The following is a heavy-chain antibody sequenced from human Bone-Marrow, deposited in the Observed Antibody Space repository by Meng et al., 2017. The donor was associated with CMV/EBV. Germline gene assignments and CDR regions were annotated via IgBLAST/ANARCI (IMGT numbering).Heavy chain of an antibody. V-gene: IGHV1-2*02. Sequence: ASVKVSCKASGYTFTGYYIHWVRQAPGQGLEWMGWINPGTGGTNYAQKFQGRVSMTRDTSISTAYMELSRLRSDDTAVYYCATGLLKNVDGLDIWGQGTMVTVSS. D-gene: IGHD2-21*01. CDR1: GYTFTGYY. CDR3: ATGLLKNVDGLDI. CDR2: INPGTGGT. J-gene: IGHJ3*02.